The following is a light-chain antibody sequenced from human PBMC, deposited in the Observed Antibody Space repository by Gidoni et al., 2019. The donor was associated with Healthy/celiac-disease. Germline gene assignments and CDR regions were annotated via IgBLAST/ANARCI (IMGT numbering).Light chain of an antibody. J-gene: IGKJ2*01. CDR2: SAS. CDR1: QGINSW. V-gene: IGKV1D-12*01. CDR3: PQANSSGYT. Sequence: IHRTQAPSSVSAAVGDRVTITCRASQGINSWLAWYQQTPGTAGKLMIYSASSLQSWFPSRFSGSGSGTDFTLTISSLQPDDFATYYCPQANSSGYTFGQGTKLEI.